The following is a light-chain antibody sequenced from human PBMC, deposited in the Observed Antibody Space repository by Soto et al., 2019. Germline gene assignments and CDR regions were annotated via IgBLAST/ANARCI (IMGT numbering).Light chain of an antibody. V-gene: IGLV3-21*02. CDR1: NIGSKS. Sequence: SYELTQPPSVSEAPGQTASMTCGGNNIGSKSVHWYQQKPGQAPVLVVYGDSDRPSGIPERFSGSNSGSAATLTISRVEAGDEADYYCQVWHSSSEHWVFGGGTKVTVL. J-gene: IGLJ3*02. CDR2: GDS. CDR3: QVWHSSSEHWV.